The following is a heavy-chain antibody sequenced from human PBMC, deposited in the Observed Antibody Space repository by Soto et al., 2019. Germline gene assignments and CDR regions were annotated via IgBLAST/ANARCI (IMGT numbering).Heavy chain of an antibody. D-gene: IGHD6-19*01. CDR1: GCTFTGYY. Sequence: GASVKVSCKASGCTFTGYYMHWVRQAPGQGLEWMGWINPNSGGTNYAQKFQGWVTMTRDTSISTAYMELSRLRSDDTAVYYCARDGGYSGGWSEAFDAWGQGTMVTVS. J-gene: IGHJ3*01. CDR3: ARDGGYSGGWSEAFDA. CDR2: INPNSGGT. V-gene: IGHV1-2*04.